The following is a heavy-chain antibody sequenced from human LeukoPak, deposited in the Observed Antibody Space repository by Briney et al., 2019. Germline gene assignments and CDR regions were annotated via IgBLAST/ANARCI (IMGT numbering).Heavy chain of an antibody. CDR1: GFTFRNYA. Sequence: PGGSLRLSCAASGFTFRNYAMSWVRQAPGKGLEWVSSISSSSSYIYYADSVKGRFTISRDNAKNSLYLQMNSLRAEDTAVYYCARTSSGGNDCWGQGTLVTVSS. CDR3: ARTSSGGNDC. D-gene: IGHD1-26*01. CDR2: ISSSSSYI. V-gene: IGHV3-21*01. J-gene: IGHJ4*02.